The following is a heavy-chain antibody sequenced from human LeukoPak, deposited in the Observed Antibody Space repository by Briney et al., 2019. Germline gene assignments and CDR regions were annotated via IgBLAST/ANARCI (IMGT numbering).Heavy chain of an antibody. CDR2: IYSSGST. V-gene: IGHV4-4*07. CDR1: GGSISGFY. CDR3: SRDGTGSYY. J-gene: IGHJ4*02. D-gene: IGHD1/OR15-1a*01. Sequence: SETLSLTCTVSGGSISGFYWNWIRQPAGKRLEWIGRIYSSGSTNYNSSFQSRVTMSVDTSKNQFFLKLNSVTAADTAVYYCSRDGTGSYYWGQGTLVTVSP.